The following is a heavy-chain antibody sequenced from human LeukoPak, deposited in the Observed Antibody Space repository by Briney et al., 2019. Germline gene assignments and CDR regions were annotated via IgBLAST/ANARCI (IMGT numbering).Heavy chain of an antibody. CDR2: INHSGST. Sequence: PSETLSLTCAVYGGSFSGYYWSWIRQPPGKGLEWIGEINHSGSTNYIPSLKSRVTISVDTSKNQFSLKLSSVTAADTAVYYCASLARGGNWFDPWGQGTLVTVSS. J-gene: IGHJ5*02. D-gene: IGHD6-6*01. V-gene: IGHV4-34*01. CDR1: GGSFSGYY. CDR3: ASLARGGNWFDP.